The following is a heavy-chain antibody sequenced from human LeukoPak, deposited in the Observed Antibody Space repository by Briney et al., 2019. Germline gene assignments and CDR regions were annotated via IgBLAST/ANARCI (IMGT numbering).Heavy chain of an antibody. V-gene: IGHV6-1*01. CDR1: GDSVSSKSAA. CDR3: ARTTGHFDY. CDR2: TYYRSKWYN. Sequence: SQTLSLTCAISGDSVSSKSAAWNWIRQSPSRGLEWLGRTYYRSKWYNEYAVSLKGRITINPDTSKNQFSLQLNSVAPGDTAVYYCARTTGHFDYWGQGTLVTVSS. D-gene: IGHD2-8*02. J-gene: IGHJ4*02.